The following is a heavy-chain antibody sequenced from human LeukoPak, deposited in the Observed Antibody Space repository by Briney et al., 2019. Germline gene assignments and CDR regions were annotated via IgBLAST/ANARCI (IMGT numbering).Heavy chain of an antibody. V-gene: IGHV3-30*02. CDR1: GFTFSSYG. Sequence: GGSLRLSCAASGFTFSSYGMHWVRQAPGKGLEWVAFIRYDGSNKYYADSVKGRFTISRDNSKNTLYLQMNSLRAEDTAVYYCAKGARIQLWLSDCWGQGTLVTVSS. CDR2: IRYDGSNK. D-gene: IGHD5-18*01. CDR3: AKGARIQLWLSDC. J-gene: IGHJ4*02.